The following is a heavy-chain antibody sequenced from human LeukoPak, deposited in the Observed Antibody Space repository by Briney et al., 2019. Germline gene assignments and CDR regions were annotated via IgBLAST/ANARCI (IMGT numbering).Heavy chain of an antibody. V-gene: IGHV3-9*01. J-gene: IGHJ4*02. CDR1: GFTFDDYT. D-gene: IGHD3-10*01. Sequence: PGGSLRLSCAASGFTFDDYTRHWVRQVPGKGLEWVSGIAWNSGITGYADSVKGRFTISRDNAKNSLSLQMNSLRAEDTAFYYCVKDIGGDVIPRRFDYWGQGTLVTVSS. CDR2: IAWNSGIT. CDR3: VKDIGGDVIPRRFDY.